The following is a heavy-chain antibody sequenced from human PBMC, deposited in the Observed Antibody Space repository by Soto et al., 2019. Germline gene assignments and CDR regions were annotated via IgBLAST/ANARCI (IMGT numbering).Heavy chain of an antibody. CDR3: ARRVGSSSGWIGYDFDY. CDR1: GGTFSKYA. J-gene: IGHJ4*02. V-gene: IGHV1-69*01. CDR2: IIPIFGTA. Sequence: QVQLVQSGAAVKKPGSSVKVSCKASGGTFSKYAISWVRQDPGQGLEWMGGIIPIFGTANYAQKFQGRVTIPEDESTTTAYTELSSLRSDDTAVYYCARRVGSSSGWIGYDFDYWGQGPLVTVSS. D-gene: IGHD6-19*01.